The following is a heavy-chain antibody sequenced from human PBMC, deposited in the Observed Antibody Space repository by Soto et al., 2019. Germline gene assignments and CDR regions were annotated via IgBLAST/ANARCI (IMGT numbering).Heavy chain of an antibody. CDR1: GGSISSGGYS. D-gene: IGHD6-19*01. Sequence: QLQLQESGSGLVKPSQTLSLTCAVSGGSISSGGYSWSWIRQPPGKGLEWIGYIYHSGSTYYNPTLKSRVTISVDRAKNQCSLKLSSVTAADTAVYYCATAGAVGAVAADSWGQGTLVTVSS. CDR3: ATAGAVGAVAADS. CDR2: IYHSGST. J-gene: IGHJ4*02. V-gene: IGHV4-30-2*01.